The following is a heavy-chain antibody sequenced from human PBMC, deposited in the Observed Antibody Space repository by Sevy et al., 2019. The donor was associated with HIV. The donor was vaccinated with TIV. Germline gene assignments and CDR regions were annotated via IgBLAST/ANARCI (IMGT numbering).Heavy chain of an antibody. J-gene: IGHJ4*02. V-gene: IGHV3-21*06. CDR2: ISGFSSHI. D-gene: IGHD3-9*01. CDR3: AKVAPGRLTYFNFDN. Sequence: GGSLRLSCAASGFMFSSYGMNWVRQAPGKGLEWVSYISGFSSHIYHADSMKGRFTISRDNAKNSLYLQIDSLRAEDTAVYYCAKVAPGRLTYFNFDNWGQGTLVTVSS. CDR1: GFMFSSYG.